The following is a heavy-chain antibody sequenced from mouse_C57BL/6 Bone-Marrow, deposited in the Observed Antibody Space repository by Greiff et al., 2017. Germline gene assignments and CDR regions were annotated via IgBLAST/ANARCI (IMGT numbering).Heavy chain of an antibody. CDR2: IWWDDDK. D-gene: IGHD1-1*01. CDR3: ARIDYYGSSYDAMDY. J-gene: IGHJ4*01. Sequence: ESGPGLLQPSQTLSLTCSFSGFSLSTFGMGVGWIRQPSGKGLEWLAHIWWDDDKYYNPALKSRLTISKDTSKNQVFLKIANVDTADTATYYCARIDYYGSSYDAMDYWGQGTSVTVSS. CDR1: GFSLSTFGMG. V-gene: IGHV8-8*01.